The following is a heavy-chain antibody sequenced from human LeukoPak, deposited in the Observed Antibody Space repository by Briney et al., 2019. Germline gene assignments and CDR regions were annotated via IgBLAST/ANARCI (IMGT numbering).Heavy chain of an antibody. V-gene: IGHV4-31*03. J-gene: IGHJ6*02. CDR3: ARTYCSTTSCPWRYLYGMDV. D-gene: IGHD2-2*01. CDR2: IYYSGST. Sequence: PSETLSLTCNVCGGSINNGGYYWRWIRQHPGKGLEWIGYIYYSGSTYYNPSLKSRVAISVDTSKKQFSLKLSSVTAADTAVYYCARTYCSTTSCPWRYLYGMDVWGQGTTVTVSS. CDR1: GGSINNGGYY.